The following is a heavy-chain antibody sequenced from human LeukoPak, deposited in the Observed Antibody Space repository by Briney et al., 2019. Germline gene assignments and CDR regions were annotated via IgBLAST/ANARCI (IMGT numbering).Heavy chain of an antibody. CDR1: GFTVSNNY. Sequence: GGSLRLSCAVSGFTVSNNYMTWVRQAPGKGLEWVSVIYSDDNTYYADSVKGRFTISRGNSRNTLYLRVNGLRVEDTAIYYCARGPRKGPWGPFDYWGQGTLVTVSS. D-gene: IGHD7-27*01. J-gene: IGHJ4*02. CDR3: ARGPRKGPWGPFDY. CDR2: IYSDDNT. V-gene: IGHV3-53*01.